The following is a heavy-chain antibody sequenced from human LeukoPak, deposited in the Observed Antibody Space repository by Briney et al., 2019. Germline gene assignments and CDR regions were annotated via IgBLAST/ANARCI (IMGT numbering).Heavy chain of an antibody. CDR3: AKPYYDYVWGGYRSYYFDY. J-gene: IGHJ4*02. D-gene: IGHD3-16*02. Sequence: GGSLRLSCAASGFTFSSYGMSWVRQAPGKGLEWVSAISGSGGSTYYADSVKGRFTISRDNSKNTLYLQMNSLRAEDTAVYYCAKPYYDYVWGGYRSYYFDYWGQGTLVTVSS. V-gene: IGHV3-23*01. CDR1: GFTFSSYG. CDR2: ISGSGGST.